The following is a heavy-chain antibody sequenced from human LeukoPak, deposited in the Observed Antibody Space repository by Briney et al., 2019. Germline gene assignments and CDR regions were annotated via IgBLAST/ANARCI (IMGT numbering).Heavy chain of an antibody. Sequence: PGGSLRLSCAASGFTFGSYSMNWVRQAPGKGLEWVSSISSSSNYIYYVDSVKGRFTISRDDAKNSLSLQMNSLRAEDTAVYYCAKDTSTISVSGTCFDYWGQGTLVTVSS. CDR3: AKDTSTISVSGTCFDY. D-gene: IGHD6-19*01. V-gene: IGHV3-21*01. J-gene: IGHJ4*02. CDR2: ISSSSNYI. CDR1: GFTFGSYS.